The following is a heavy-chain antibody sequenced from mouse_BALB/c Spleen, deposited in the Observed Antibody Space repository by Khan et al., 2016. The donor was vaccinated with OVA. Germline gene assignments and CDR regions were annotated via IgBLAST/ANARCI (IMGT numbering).Heavy chain of an antibody. CDR1: GFTFSSYG. V-gene: IGHV5-6*01. CDR2: ISSGGSYT. Sequence: EVELVESGGDLVKPGGSLKLSCAASGFTFSSYGMSWVRQTPDKRLEWVAAISSGGSYTYSPDSLKGRFPVSSDNAKNTLYLQMSSLKSEDTAMYYCARQPSYYGGSAMDYWGQGTSVTVSS. CDR3: ARQPSYYGGSAMDY. J-gene: IGHJ4*01. D-gene: IGHD1-1*01.